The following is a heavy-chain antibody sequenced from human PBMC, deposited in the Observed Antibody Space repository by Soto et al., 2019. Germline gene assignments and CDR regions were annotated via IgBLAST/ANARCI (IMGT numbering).Heavy chain of an antibody. CDR3: ARSHCSDGTCYTEVKPS. D-gene: IGHD2-15*01. CDR1: SFSFIDFY. J-gene: IGHJ4*02. CDR2: INAKNGGT. Sequence: GGLVQSGTEVKKPGASVKVSCEASSFSFIDFYIHWLRQAPGQGLEWLGWINAKNGGTRYGEKFQDRVTLTRDRSVRTAYLELQRLRSAATAVYYCARSHCSDGTCYTEVKPSWGQGTLVTAS. V-gene: IGHV1-2*02.